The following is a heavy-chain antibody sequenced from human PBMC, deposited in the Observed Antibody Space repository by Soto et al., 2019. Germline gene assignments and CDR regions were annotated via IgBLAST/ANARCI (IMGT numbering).Heavy chain of an antibody. J-gene: IGHJ5*02. CDR1: GGSMADFGLY. D-gene: IGHD4-17*01. CDR3: ALNWGAISGDYLNIDP. V-gene: IGHV4-39*01. Sequence: QLQLRESGPGLVKPSETLSLKCNVAGGSMADFGLYWGWVRQSPGKGLGWIATISHSGNTDFNTSFQMRLSMSLVASKNQVSLSLRSVTAAEPARYYCALNWGAISGDYLNIDPWGPGTLGTVSS. CDR2: ISHSGNT.